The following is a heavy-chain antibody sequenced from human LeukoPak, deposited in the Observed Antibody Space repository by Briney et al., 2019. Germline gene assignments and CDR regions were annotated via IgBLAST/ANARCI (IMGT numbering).Heavy chain of an antibody. D-gene: IGHD3-22*01. Sequence: SETLSLTCTVSGGSISSSSYYWGWIRQPPGKGLEWIGSIYYSGSTYYNPSLKSRVTISVDTSKNQFSLKLSSVTAADTAVYYCAAGYYYDSGGPNWFDPWGQGTLVTVSS. CDR1: GGSISSSSYY. J-gene: IGHJ5*02. CDR2: IYYSGST. CDR3: AAGYYYDSGGPNWFDP. V-gene: IGHV4-39*01.